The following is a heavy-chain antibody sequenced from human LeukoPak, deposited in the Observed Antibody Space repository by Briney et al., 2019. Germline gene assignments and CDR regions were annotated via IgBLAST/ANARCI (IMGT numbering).Heavy chain of an antibody. J-gene: IGHJ6*04. V-gene: IGHV3-21*01. Sequence: GGSLRLSCAASRFTFSSYSMNWVRQAPGKGLEWVSSISSGSSYKYYADSVKGRFTISRDNAKNSLYLQMNSLRAEDTAVYFCAKSTRAVMAMMDVWGKGTTVTVSS. CDR1: RFTFSSYS. CDR2: ISSGSSYK. D-gene: IGHD3-16*01. CDR3: AKSTRAVMAMMDV.